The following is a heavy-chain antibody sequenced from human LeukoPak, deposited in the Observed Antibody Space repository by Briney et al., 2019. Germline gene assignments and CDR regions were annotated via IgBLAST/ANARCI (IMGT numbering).Heavy chain of an antibody. CDR3: ATLERGYAVAVDY. Sequence: GGSLRLSCAASGFTFSSYGMHWVRQAPGKGLEWVAVISYDGSNKYYADSVKGRFTVSRDNSKNTLYLQMNSLRAEDTAVYYCATLERGYAVAVDYWGQGTLVTVSS. CDR1: GFTFSSYG. J-gene: IGHJ4*02. CDR2: ISYDGSNK. V-gene: IGHV3-30*03. D-gene: IGHD6-19*01.